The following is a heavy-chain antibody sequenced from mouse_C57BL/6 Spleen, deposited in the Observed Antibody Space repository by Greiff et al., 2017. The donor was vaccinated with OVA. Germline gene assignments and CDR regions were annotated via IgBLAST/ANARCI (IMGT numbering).Heavy chain of an antibody. D-gene: IGHD2-5*01. CDR3: ARRAYYSNYWYFDV. V-gene: IGHV5-12*01. Sequence: EVQGVESGGGLVQPGGSLKLSCAASGFTFSDYYMYWVRQTPEKRLEWVAYISNGGGSTYYPDTVKGRFTISRDNAKNTLYLQMSRLKSEDTAMYYCARRAYYSNYWYFDVWGTGTTVTVSS. J-gene: IGHJ1*03. CDR1: GFTFSDYY. CDR2: ISNGGGST.